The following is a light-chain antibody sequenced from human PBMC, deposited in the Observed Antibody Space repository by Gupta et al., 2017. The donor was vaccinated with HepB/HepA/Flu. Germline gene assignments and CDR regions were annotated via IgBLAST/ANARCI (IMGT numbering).Light chain of an antibody. CDR3: QSYDSSLSGYV. CDR1: SSNIGAGYD. V-gene: IGLV1-40*01. Sequence: QSVLTQPPSVSGAPGQRVTIPCTCSSSNIGAGYDVHWYQQLPGTAPKLLIYGNSNRPSGVPDRFSGSKSGTSASLAITGLQAEDEADYYCQSYDSSLSGYVFGTGTKVTVL. J-gene: IGLJ1*01. CDR2: GNS.